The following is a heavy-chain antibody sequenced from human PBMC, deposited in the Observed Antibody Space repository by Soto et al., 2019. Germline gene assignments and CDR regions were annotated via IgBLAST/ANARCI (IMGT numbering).Heavy chain of an antibody. CDR1: GGSISRYY. Sequence: QVQLQESGPGLVKPSETLSLTCTVSGGSISRYYWSWIRQPPGKVLEWIGYIYYSGSTNYNPSLRSRVTISVDTSKNQFSLKLSSVTAADTAVYYCALMVRGVIIPYNWFDPWGQGTLVTVSS. J-gene: IGHJ5*02. CDR2: IYYSGST. CDR3: ALMVRGVIIPYNWFDP. D-gene: IGHD3-10*01. V-gene: IGHV4-59*01.